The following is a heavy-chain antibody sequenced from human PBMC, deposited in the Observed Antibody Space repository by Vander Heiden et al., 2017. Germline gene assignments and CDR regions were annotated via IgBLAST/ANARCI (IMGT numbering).Heavy chain of an antibody. CDR2: VNPNSGGT. Sequence: QVQLVRSGAEVKKPGASVKVSCKASGSPFTAYFLHWGRQAPGQGLEWMGWVNPNSGGTKFAQRFQGRVTMTRDTSISTAYMELSRLRSDDTAVYYCASYGGPFDSWGQGTLVTVSS. V-gene: IGHV1-2*02. D-gene: IGHD2-15*01. J-gene: IGHJ4*02. CDR1: GSPFTAYF. CDR3: ASYGGPFDS.